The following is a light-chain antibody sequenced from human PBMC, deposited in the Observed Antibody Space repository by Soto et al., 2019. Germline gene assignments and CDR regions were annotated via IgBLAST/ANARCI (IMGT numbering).Light chain of an antibody. CDR3: NSYTTTSFWV. Sequence: QSALTQPASVSGSPGQSITISCTGTSSDVGGYNYVSWYQQHPGKAPKLIIYEVTNRPSGVSNRFSGSKSGNTASLTISGLLAEDEADYYCNSYTTTSFWVFGGGIKLTVL. CDR1: SSDVGGYNY. J-gene: IGLJ3*02. V-gene: IGLV2-14*01. CDR2: EVT.